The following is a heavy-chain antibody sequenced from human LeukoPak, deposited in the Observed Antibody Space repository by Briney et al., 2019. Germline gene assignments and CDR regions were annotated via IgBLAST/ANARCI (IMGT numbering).Heavy chain of an antibody. Sequence: SETLSLTCTVSGGSISSYYWGWIRQPPGKGLEWIGSIYYSGSTYYNPSLKSRVTISVDTSKNQFSLKLSSVTAADTAVYYCAREDPIAVVDYWGQGTLVTVSS. CDR3: AREDPIAVVDY. J-gene: IGHJ4*02. CDR2: IYYSGST. CDR1: GGSISSYY. V-gene: IGHV4-39*07. D-gene: IGHD6-19*01.